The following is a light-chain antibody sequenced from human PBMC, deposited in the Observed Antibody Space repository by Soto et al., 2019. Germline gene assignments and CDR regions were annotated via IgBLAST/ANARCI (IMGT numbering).Light chain of an antibody. V-gene: IGKV3-20*01. CDR2: GAS. J-gene: IGKJ1*01. CDR1: QSVSNRY. CDR3: QQYKSWPRT. Sequence: EIVLTESPGTLSLSPGERATLSCRASQSVSNRYLAWYQQKPCQAPRLLMYGASSRATGIPARFSGSGSGTEFTLTISSLRSEDFAVYYCQQYKSWPRTFGQGTKVDIK.